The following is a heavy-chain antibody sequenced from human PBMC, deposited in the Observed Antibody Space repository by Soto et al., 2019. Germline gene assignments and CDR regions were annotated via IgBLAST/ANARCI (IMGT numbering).Heavy chain of an antibody. Sequence: SETLSLTCTVSGGSISSGGYYWSWIRQHPGKGLEWIGYIYYSGSTYYNPSLKSRVTISVDTSKNQFSLKLSSVTAADTAVYYCASINCSSTSCYYYFDYWGQGTLVTVSS. J-gene: IGHJ4*02. D-gene: IGHD2-2*01. V-gene: IGHV4-31*03. CDR3: ASINCSSTSCYYYFDY. CDR2: IYYSGST. CDR1: GGSISSGGYY.